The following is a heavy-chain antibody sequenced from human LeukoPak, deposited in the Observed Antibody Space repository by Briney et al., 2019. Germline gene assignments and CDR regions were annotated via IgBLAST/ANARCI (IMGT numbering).Heavy chain of an antibody. J-gene: IGHJ4*02. CDR3: ARPRLLFGSGPILV. D-gene: IGHD3-10*01. V-gene: IGHV4-4*02. Sequence: PSETLSLTCAVSGGSISSSNWWSWVRQPPGKGLEWIGEIYHSGSTNYNPSLKSRVTISVDTSKNQFSLRLTSVTAADTAVYFCARPRLLFGSGPILVWGQGTLVTVSS. CDR1: GGSISSSNW. CDR2: IYHSGST.